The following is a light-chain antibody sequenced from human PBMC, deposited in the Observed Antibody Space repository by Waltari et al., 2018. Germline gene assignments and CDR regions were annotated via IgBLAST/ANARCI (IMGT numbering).Light chain of an antibody. V-gene: IGKV3-15*01. J-gene: IGKJ3*01. CDR1: QSVSSN. Sequence: EIVMTQSPATLSVSPGERATISCRASQSVSSNLAWYQQKPGQAPRLLIYGASTRATGIPARFSGSGSGTEFTLIISSLQSEDFAVYYCQQYNNWPLTFGPGTKVDIK. CDR2: GAS. CDR3: QQYNNWPLT.